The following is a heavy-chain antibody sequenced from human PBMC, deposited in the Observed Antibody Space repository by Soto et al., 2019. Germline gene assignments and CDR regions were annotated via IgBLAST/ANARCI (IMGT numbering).Heavy chain of an antibody. CDR3: AKHQDWNRPDPGAFDV. Sequence: EVQLSQSGGGLVQRGGALRLSCEGSGFTFGDYGINWVRQSPGKGLEWVSGLSGSGNQIDYSDSVEGRFTVSRDNSKNTVFLQMNGLSAGDTAVYFCAKHQDWNRPDPGAFDVWGQGTMVTVSS. J-gene: IGHJ3*01. V-gene: IGHV3-23*01. D-gene: IGHD1-1*01. CDR1: GFTFGDYG. CDR2: LSGSGNQI.